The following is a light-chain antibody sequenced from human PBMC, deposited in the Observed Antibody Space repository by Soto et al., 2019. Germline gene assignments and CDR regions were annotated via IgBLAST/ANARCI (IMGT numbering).Light chain of an antibody. CDR2: GSS. CDR1: ESVSND. CDR3: QQYDNWPIT. J-gene: IGKJ3*01. Sequence: ERVMTQSPATLSVSPGERATLSCRASESVSNDLAWYQQKPGQAPRLLIYGSSTRATGIPARFSGSASGTEFPLTISSLQSEDFAVYYCQQYDNWPITFGPGTRVDVK. V-gene: IGKV3-15*01.